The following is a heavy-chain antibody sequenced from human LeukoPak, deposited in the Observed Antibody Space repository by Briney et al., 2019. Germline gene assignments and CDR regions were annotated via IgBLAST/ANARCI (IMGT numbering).Heavy chain of an antibody. J-gene: IGHJ3*02. CDR3: ARDLGDSGDYRIDAFDI. CDR1: GFTFTSYW. Sequence: PGGSLRLSCVASGFTFTSYWMSWVRQAPGKGLEWVANIKRDGIVMYYVDSVKGRFTISRDNAKDSLFLQMNSLRVEDTAVYYCARDLGDSGDYRIDAFDIWGQGTMVTVSS. V-gene: IGHV3-7*01. CDR2: IKRDGIVM. D-gene: IGHD4-17*01.